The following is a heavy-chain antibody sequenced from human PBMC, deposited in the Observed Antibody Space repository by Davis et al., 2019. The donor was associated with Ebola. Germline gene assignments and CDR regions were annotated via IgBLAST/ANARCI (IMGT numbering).Heavy chain of an antibody. V-gene: IGHV4-34*01. CDR3: ARDTGVGATAGLDY. Sequence: MPGGSLRLSCAASGFTFSSYSMNWVRQPPGKGLEWIGEISQSGSTNYNPSLKSRVTISVDTSKNQFSLKLSSVTAADTAVYYCARDTGVGATAGLDYWGQGTLVTVSS. D-gene: IGHD1-26*01. J-gene: IGHJ4*02. CDR2: ISQSGST. CDR1: GFTFSSYS.